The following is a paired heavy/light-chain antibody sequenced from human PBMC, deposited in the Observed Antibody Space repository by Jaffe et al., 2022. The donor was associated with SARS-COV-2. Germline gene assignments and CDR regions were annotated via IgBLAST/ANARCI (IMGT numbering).Light chain of an antibody. CDR1: QSVSSSY. V-gene: IGKV3-20*01. J-gene: IGKJ2*01. CDR2: GAS. CDR3: QQYGSSRYT. Sequence: EIVLTQSPGTLSLSPGERATLSCRASQSVSSSYLAWYQQKPGQAPRLLIYGASSRATGIPDRFSGSGSGTDFTLTISRLEPEDFAVYYCQQYGSSRYTFGQGTKLEIK.
Heavy chain of an antibody. CDR3: ARLDGGGYFTVDPDAFDI. V-gene: IGHV1-8*01. CDR2: MNPNSGNT. Sequence: QVQLVQSGAEVKKPGASVKVSCKASGYTFTSYDINWVRQATGQGLEWMGWMNPNSGNTGYAQKFQGRVTMTRNTSISTAYMELSSLRSEDTAVYYCARLDGGGYFTVDPDAFDIWGQGTMVTVSS. CDR1: GYTFTSYD. D-gene: IGHD5-12*01. J-gene: IGHJ3*02.